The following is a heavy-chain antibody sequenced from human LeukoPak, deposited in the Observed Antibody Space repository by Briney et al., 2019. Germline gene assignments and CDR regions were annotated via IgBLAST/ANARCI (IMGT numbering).Heavy chain of an antibody. CDR3: ARDMVRGPLDY. J-gene: IGHJ4*02. D-gene: IGHD3-10*01. CDR1: GGSVSSGSYY. V-gene: IGHV4-61*01. Sequence: SETLSLTCTVSGGSVSSGSYYWSWIRQPPGKGLEWIGYIYYSGSTNYNPSLKSRVTISVDTSKNQFSLKLSSVTAADTAVYYCARDMVRGPLDYWGQGTLVTVSP. CDR2: IYYSGST.